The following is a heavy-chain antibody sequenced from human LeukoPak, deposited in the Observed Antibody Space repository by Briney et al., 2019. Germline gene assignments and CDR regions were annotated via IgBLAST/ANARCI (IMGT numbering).Heavy chain of an antibody. CDR2: ISSSGSTI. CDR1: GFTFSVYY. CDR3: ASGLGFCSGSDCTNLVKDYYYGMNV. J-gene: IGHJ6*02. V-gene: IGHV3-11*01. D-gene: IGHD2-15*01. Sequence: GGSLRLSCAASGFTFSVYYMSWIRQAPGKGREWVSYISSSGSTIYYADSVKGRFTISRDNAKNSLYLQMNSLRAEDTAVYYCASGLGFCSGSDCTNLVKDYYYGMNVWGQGTTVTVSS.